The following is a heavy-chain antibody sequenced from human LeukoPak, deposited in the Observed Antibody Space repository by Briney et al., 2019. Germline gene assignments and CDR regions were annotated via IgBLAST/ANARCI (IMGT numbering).Heavy chain of an antibody. CDR1: GFTFSSYS. CDR2: ISYDGSNK. D-gene: IGHD1-1*01. Sequence: PGGSLRLSCAASGFTFSSYSMNWVRQAPGKGLEWVAVISYDGSNKYYADSVKGRFTISRDNSKNTLYLQMNSLRAEDTAVYYCAKDATGAFDIWAKGQWSPSLQ. V-gene: IGHV3-30*18. J-gene: IGHJ3*02. CDR3: AKDATGAFDI.